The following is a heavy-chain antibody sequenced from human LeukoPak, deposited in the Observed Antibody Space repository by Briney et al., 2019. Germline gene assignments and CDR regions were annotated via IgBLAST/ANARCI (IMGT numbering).Heavy chain of an antibody. CDR3: ARDGGVAHFDY. Sequence: PSETLSLTCTVSGGSISSSSYYWGWIRQPPGKGLEWIGSIYYSGSTYYNPSLKSRVTISVDTSKNQFSLKLSSVTAADTAVYYCARDGGVAHFDYWGQGTLVTVSS. V-gene: IGHV4-39*07. J-gene: IGHJ4*02. D-gene: IGHD3-16*01. CDR2: IYYSGST. CDR1: GGSISSSSYY.